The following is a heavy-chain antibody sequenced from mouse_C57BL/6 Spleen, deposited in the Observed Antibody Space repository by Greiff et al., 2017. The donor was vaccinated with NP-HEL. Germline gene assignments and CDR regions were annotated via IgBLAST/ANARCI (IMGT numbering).Heavy chain of an antibody. Sequence: PGTSVKLSCKASGHTFTSYWMPLVKQRPGQGLQRIGVIHPSVSYTNYNHKCKGKATLTVDTSSSTAYMQLSSLTSEDSAVYYCAFMVTTRGYFDYWGQGTTLTVSS. CDR1: GHTFTSYW. V-gene: IGHV1-59*01. J-gene: IGHJ2*01. CDR2: IHPSVSYT. CDR3: AFMVTTRGYFDY. D-gene: IGHD2-2*01.